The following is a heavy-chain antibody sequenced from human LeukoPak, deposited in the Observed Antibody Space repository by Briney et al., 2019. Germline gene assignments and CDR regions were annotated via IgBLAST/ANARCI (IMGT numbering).Heavy chain of an antibody. V-gene: IGHV4-59*01. CDR3: AKGAPPNPFDY. CDR1: GGSFSGYY. Sequence: SETLSLTCAVYGGSFSGYYWSWIRQPPGKGLEWIGYIYYSGSTNYNPSLKSRVTISVDTSKNQFTLKLSSVTAADTAVYYCAKGAPPNPFDYWGQGTLVTVSS. D-gene: IGHD1-14*01. J-gene: IGHJ4*02. CDR2: IYYSGST.